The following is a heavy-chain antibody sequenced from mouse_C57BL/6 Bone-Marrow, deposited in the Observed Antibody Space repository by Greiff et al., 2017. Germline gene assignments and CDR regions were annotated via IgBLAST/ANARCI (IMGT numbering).Heavy chain of an antibody. CDR3: AKQGYYTWFAY. V-gene: IGHV2-3*01. CDR1: GFSLTSYG. Sequence: QVQLKQSGPGLVAPSQSLSITCTVSGFSLTSYGVSWVRQPPGKGLEWLGVIWGDGSTNYHSALISSLSISKDNSKSQVFLKLHSLQTDDTATYDCAKQGYYTWFAYWGQGTRVTVSA. J-gene: IGHJ3*01. D-gene: IGHD2-12*01. CDR2: IWGDGST.